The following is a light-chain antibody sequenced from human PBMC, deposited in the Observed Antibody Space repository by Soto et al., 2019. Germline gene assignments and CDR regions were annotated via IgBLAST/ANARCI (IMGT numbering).Light chain of an antibody. Sequence: QSVLTQPRSVSGSPGQSVTISCTGTSNDVGDYNFVSWYQQHPGNAPKLIIYDVSQRPSGVPDRFSGSKSGNTASLTISGLQAEDETDYYCCSYAGSSTYVFGTGTKVTVL. J-gene: IGLJ1*01. CDR3: CSYAGSSTYV. V-gene: IGLV2-11*01. CDR2: DVS. CDR1: SNDVGDYNF.